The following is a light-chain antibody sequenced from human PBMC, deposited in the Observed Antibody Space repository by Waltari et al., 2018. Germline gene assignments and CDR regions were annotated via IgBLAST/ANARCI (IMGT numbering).Light chain of an antibody. V-gene: IGKV1-5*03. J-gene: IGKJ5*01. CDR3: QQFNSYSSVT. Sequence: DIQMTQSPSTLSASVGDRVTITCRASQSISSWLAWYQQKPGKAPKLLLYEASTLQSGVPSRFSGSGSGTEFTLTISSLQPDDFATYYCQQFNSYSSVTFGQGTRLEIQ. CDR1: QSISSW. CDR2: EAS.